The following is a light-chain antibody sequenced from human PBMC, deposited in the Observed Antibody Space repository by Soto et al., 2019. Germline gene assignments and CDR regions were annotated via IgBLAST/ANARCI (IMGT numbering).Light chain of an antibody. CDR2: GAS. V-gene: IGKV3-20*01. CDR3: QQYGSSPDT. CDR1: QSVSSSY. J-gene: IGKJ5*01. Sequence: EIVMTQSPATLSVSPGERATLSCRASQSVSSSYLAWYQQKPGQAPRLLIYGASSRATGIPDRFSGSGSGTDFTLTISRLEPEDFAVYYCQQYGSSPDTFGQVTRLEIK.